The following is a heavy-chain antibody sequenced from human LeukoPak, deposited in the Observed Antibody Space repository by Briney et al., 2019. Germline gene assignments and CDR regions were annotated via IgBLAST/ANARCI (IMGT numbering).Heavy chain of an antibody. Sequence: SETLSLTCAVSGGSISSGGYSWSWIRQPPVKGLEWIGYIYHSGSTYYNPSLKSRVTISVDRSKNQFSLKLSSVTAADTAVYYCARAHSGSHSDVYYFDYWGQGTLVTVSS. V-gene: IGHV4-30-2*01. CDR1: GGSISSGGYS. D-gene: IGHD1-26*01. CDR2: IYHSGST. J-gene: IGHJ4*02. CDR3: ARAHSGSHSDVYYFDY.